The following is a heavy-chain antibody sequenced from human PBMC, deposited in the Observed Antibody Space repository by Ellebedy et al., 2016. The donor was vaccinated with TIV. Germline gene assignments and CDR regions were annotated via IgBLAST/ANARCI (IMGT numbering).Heavy chain of an antibody. J-gene: IGHJ5*02. CDR1: GGSISTYDSL. V-gene: IGHV4-39*01. Sequence: SETLSLTXTVSGGSISTYDSLWGWIRQPPGKGLEWIGSIYYSGSPYYTPSLKSQLTISVDTSKNQFSLKLSSVTAADTAVYYCARIATAAGAREISFNPWGPGILVTVSS. CDR3: ARIATAAGAREISFNP. D-gene: IGHD6-13*01. CDR2: IYYSGSP.